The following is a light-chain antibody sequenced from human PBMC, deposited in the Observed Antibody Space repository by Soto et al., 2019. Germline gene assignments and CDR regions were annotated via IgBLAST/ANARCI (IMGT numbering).Light chain of an antibody. J-gene: IGLJ7*01. V-gene: IGLV4-60*02. CDR2: LEGSGSY. CDR3: ETWDSNTRAV. Sequence: QPVLTQSSSASASLGSSVKLTCTLSSGHSSYIIAWHQQQPGKAPRYLMKLEGSGSYNKGSGVPDRFSGSSSGADRYLTISNLPFEDEADYYCETWDSNTRAVFGGGTQLTVL. CDR1: SGHSSYI.